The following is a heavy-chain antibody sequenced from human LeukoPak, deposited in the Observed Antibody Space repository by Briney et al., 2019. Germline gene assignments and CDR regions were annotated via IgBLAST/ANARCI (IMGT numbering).Heavy chain of an antibody. J-gene: IGHJ4*02. Sequence: HPGGSLRLSCAASGFTFSSYGMHWVRQAPGKGLEWVAVIWYDGSNKYYADSVKGRFTISRDNSKNTLYLQMNSLRAEDTAVYYCASRGTSYSSSWYHDYWGQGTLVTVSS. V-gene: IGHV3-33*01. CDR1: GFTFSSYG. CDR2: IWYDGSNK. CDR3: ASRGTSYSSSWYHDY. D-gene: IGHD6-13*01.